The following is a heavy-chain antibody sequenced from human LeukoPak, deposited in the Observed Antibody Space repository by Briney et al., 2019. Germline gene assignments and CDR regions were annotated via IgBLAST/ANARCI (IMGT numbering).Heavy chain of an antibody. CDR2: INTYNGNT. D-gene: IGHD1-26*01. Sequence: ASVKVSCKASENTFTGYYIQWVRQAPGQGLEWMGWINTYNGNTNYAPKLQGRVSMTTDTSTSTAYMELRSLRSDDTAVYYCARDHLGSGSYSSGERVYWGQGTLVIVSS. CDR3: ARDHLGSGSYSSGERVY. CDR1: ENTFTGYY. J-gene: IGHJ4*02. V-gene: IGHV1-18*04.